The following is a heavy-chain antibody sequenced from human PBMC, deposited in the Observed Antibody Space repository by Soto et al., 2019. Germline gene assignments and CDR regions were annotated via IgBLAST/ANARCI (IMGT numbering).Heavy chain of an antibody. CDR2: ISWNSGSI. CDR1: GFTFDDYA. Sequence: EVQLVESGGGLVQPGRSLRLSCVASGFTFDDYAMHWVRQAPGKGLEWVSGISWNSGSIGYADSVKGRFTISRDNAKNSLYLQMNSLRADDTALYYCAKDAGYSSSHLWHWGQGNLVTVSS. V-gene: IGHV3-9*01. D-gene: IGHD6-6*01. CDR3: AKDAGYSSSHLWH. J-gene: IGHJ4*02.